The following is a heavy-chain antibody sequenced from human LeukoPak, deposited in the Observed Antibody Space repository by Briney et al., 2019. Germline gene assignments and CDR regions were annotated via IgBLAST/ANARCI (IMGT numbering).Heavy chain of an antibody. V-gene: IGHV1-2*02. CDR3: ARGGHYYSYSTDV. Sequence: GASVKVSCKASGYSFTDYYMHWVRQAPGQGLESMGWINPDSGGTNYPQKFQGRVTMTRDTSISTAYMELSRLRSDDTAVYYCARGGHYYSYSTDVWGKGTTVTVSS. J-gene: IGHJ6*03. CDR1: GYSFTDYY. CDR2: INPDSGGT.